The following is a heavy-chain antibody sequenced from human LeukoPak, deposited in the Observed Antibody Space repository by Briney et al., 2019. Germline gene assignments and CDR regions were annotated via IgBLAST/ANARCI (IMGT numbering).Heavy chain of an antibody. CDR2: INPSGGST. Sequence: ASVEVSCKASGYTFTSYYMHWVRQAPGQGLEWMGIINPSGGSTSYAQKFQGRVTMTRDMSTSTVYMELSSLRSEDTAVYYCARVGYSSSWSHYTFDYWGQGTLVTVSS. J-gene: IGHJ4*02. CDR1: GYTFTSYY. V-gene: IGHV1-46*01. D-gene: IGHD6-13*01. CDR3: ARVGYSSSWSHYTFDY.